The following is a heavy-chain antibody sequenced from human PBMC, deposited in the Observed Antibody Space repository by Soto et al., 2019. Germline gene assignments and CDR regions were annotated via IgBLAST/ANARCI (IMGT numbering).Heavy chain of an antibody. CDR1: GGTFSSYA. CDR3: ARWVRYCSGGSCYYAFDI. J-gene: IGHJ3*02. Sequence: QVQLVQSGAEVKKPGSSVKVSCKASGGTFSSYAISWVRQAPGQGLEWKGGIIPIFGTANYAQKFQGRVTITAGESTSTAYMELSSLRSEDTAVYYCARWVRYCSGGSCYYAFDIWGQGTMVTVSS. V-gene: IGHV1-69*01. CDR2: IIPIFGTA. D-gene: IGHD2-15*01.